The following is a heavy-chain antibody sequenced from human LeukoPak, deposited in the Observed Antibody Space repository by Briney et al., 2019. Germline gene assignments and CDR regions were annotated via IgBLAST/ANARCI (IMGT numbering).Heavy chain of an antibody. V-gene: IGHV4-61*02. CDR2: IYRSGST. CDR3: ARDGPGPREERFNY. J-gene: IGHJ4*02. CDR1: GGSISSGSSY. Sequence: SQTLSLTCTVSGGSISSGSSYLSWIRQPAGKGLEWIGRIYRSGSTNYNPSLKSRVTILLDTSKNQFSLKLTSVTAADTAVYYCARDGPGPREERFNYWGQGTLVTVSP.